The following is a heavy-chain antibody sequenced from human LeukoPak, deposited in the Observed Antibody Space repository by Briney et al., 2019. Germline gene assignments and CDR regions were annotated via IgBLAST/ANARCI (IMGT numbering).Heavy chain of an antibody. CDR2: IYHGGST. Sequence: SETLSLTCAVSGGSISSGGYSWSWIRQPPGRGLEWIGYIYHGGSTYYNPSLKSRVTISVDRSKNQFSLKLSSVTAADTAVYYCATKAYYYDSSGYYPKGVFDYWGQGTLVTVSS. CDR1: GGSISSGGYS. V-gene: IGHV4-30-2*01. J-gene: IGHJ4*02. CDR3: ATKAYYYDSSGYYPKGVFDY. D-gene: IGHD3-22*01.